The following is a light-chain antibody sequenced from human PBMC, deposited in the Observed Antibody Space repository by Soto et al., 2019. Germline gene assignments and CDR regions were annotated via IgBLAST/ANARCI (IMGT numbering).Light chain of an antibody. V-gene: IGLV2-14*01. CDR1: SNDVAYYNY. CDR3: SSYATSDTLL. J-gene: IGLJ2*01. CDR2: EAY. Sequence: QAVVTQPASVSGSPGQSITISCTGTSNDVAYYNYVSWYQQYPGKAPKLMIYEAYNRPSGVSDRFSGAKSGNTASLTISGLRAEDEAVYYCSSYATSDTLLFGGGTKLTVL.